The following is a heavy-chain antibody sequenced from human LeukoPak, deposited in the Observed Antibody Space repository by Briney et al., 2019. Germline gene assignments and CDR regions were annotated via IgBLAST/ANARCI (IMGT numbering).Heavy chain of an antibody. Sequence: SETLSLTCTVSGGSISSGGYYWSWIRQHPGKGLEWIGYIYYSGSTYYNPSLKSRVTISVDTSKNQFPLKLSSVTAADTAVYYCARDLQGIAAAGGAFDIWGQGTMVTVSS. D-gene: IGHD6-13*01. V-gene: IGHV4-31*03. CDR3: ARDLQGIAAAGGAFDI. CDR2: IYYSGST. J-gene: IGHJ3*02. CDR1: GGSISSGGYY.